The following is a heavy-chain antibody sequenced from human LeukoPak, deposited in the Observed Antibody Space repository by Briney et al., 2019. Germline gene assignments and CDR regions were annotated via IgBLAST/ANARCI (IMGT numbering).Heavy chain of an antibody. CDR2: IYYSGST. Sequence: SETLSLTCTVSGGSISSYYWSWIRQPPGKGLEWIGYIYYSGSTNYNPSLKSRVTISVDPSKNQFSLKLSSVTAADTAVYYCARDRYYYYGMDVWGQGTTVTVSS. CDR1: GGSISSYY. V-gene: IGHV4-59*01. J-gene: IGHJ6*02. CDR3: ARDRYYYYGMDV.